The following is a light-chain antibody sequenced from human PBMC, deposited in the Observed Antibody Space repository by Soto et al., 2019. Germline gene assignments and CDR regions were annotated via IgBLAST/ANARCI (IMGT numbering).Light chain of an antibody. V-gene: IGKV3-11*01. Sequence: EIVLTQSPATLSLSLGERATLSCRASQSVSSYLAWFQQKPGQAPRLLIYDASNRATSVPARFSGSGSGTDFTLTISSLEPEDFAVYYCQQRSSWPGTFGQGTRVEIK. J-gene: IGKJ5*01. CDR3: QQRSSWPGT. CDR2: DAS. CDR1: QSVSSY.